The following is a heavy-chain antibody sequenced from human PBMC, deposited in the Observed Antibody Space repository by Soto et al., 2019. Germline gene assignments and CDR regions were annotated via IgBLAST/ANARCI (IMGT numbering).Heavy chain of an antibody. Sequence: QVQLVQSGAEVKKTGASVKVSCKASGYTFTSYGISWVRQAPGPGLEWICWISAYNGNTNYAQKLQGRVTMTTDTSTSTAYMELRSLRSDDTAVYYCARGGIGVVVPAAPWGDYYDGMDVGGQGTTVTVSS. CDR3: ARGGIGVVVPAAPWGDYYDGMDV. J-gene: IGHJ6*02. CDR2: ISAYNGNT. D-gene: IGHD2-2*01. V-gene: IGHV1-18*04. CDR1: GYTFTSYG.